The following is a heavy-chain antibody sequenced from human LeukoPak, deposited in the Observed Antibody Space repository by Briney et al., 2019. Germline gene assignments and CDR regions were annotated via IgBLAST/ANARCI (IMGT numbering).Heavy chain of an antibody. D-gene: IGHD6-6*01. CDR3: AREYRSSSGRGFDF. CDR2: ISGSGSAI. V-gene: IGHV3-48*03. CDR1: GFTLSSYE. J-gene: IGHJ3*01. Sequence: GGSLRLSCAASGFTLSSYELNWVRQAPGKGLEWVSYISGSGSAIYYADSVKGRFTISRDNAKNSVYLQMSSLRVEDTAVYYCAREYRSSSGRGFDFWGQGTMVTVSS.